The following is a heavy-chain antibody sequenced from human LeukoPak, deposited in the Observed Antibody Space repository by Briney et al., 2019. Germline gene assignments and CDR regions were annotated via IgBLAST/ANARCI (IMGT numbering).Heavy chain of an antibody. CDR2: ISYDGSNK. Sequence: GGSLRLSCAASGFTFSSYAMHWVRQAPGKGLEWVAVISYDGSNKYYADSVKGRFTISRDNSKNTLYLQMNSLRAEDTAVYYCAGALSSGNPRHPKYYFDYWGQGTLVTVSS. CDR1: GFTFSSYA. V-gene: IGHV3-30-3*01. CDR3: AGALSSGNPRHPKYYFDY. D-gene: IGHD6-19*01. J-gene: IGHJ4*02.